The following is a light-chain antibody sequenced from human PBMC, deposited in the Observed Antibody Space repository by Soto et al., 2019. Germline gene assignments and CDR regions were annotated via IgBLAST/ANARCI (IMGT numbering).Light chain of an antibody. V-gene: IGLV2-14*01. CDR1: SSDVGGYNY. CDR3: RSYTSSSTPVV. J-gene: IGLJ2*01. CDR2: DVS. Sequence: QSALTQPASVSGSPGQSITISCTGTSSDVGGYNYVSWYQQHPGKAPKLMIYDVSNRPSGVSNRFSGSKSGNSASLTISGLRAEDESDYYCRSYTSSSTPVVFGGGINLTVL.